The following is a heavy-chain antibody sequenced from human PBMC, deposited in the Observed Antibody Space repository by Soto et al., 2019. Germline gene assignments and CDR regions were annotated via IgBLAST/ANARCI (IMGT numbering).Heavy chain of an antibody. CDR3: ARDWPDYYYYYGMDV. J-gene: IGHJ6*02. CDR2: IWYDGSNK. CDR1: GFTFSSYG. V-gene: IGHV3-33*01. Sequence: GGSLRLSCAASGFTFSSYGMHWVRQAPGKGLEWVAVIWYDGSNKYYADSVKGRFTISRDNSKNTLYLQMNSLRAEDTAVYYCARDWPDYYYYYGMDVWGQGTTVTVSS.